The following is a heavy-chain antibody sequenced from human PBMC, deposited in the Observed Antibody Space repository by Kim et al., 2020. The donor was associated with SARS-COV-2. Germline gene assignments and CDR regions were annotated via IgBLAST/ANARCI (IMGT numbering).Heavy chain of an antibody. J-gene: IGHJ4*02. Sequence: NPTYAQGFTGRFVFSLDTSVSTAYLQISSLKAEDTAVYYCARESGEGFDYWGQGTLVTVSS. CDR3: ARESGEGFDY. CDR2: NP. D-gene: IGHD7-27*01. V-gene: IGHV7-4-1*02.